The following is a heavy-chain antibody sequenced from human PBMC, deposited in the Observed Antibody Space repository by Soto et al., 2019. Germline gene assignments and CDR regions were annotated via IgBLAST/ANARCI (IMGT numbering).Heavy chain of an antibody. J-gene: IGHJ6*02. CDR3: ASRTMVRVVMTNYYYYGMDV. D-gene: IGHD3-10*01. Sequence: QVQLVQSGAEVKKPGSSVKVSCKASGGTFSSYAISWVRQAPGQGLEWMGGIIPIFGTANYAQKFQGRVTITADKSTSTAYMELSSLRSEDTAVYYCASRTMVRVVMTNYYYYGMDVWGQGTTVTVSS. CDR1: GGTFSSYA. V-gene: IGHV1-69*06. CDR2: IIPIFGTA.